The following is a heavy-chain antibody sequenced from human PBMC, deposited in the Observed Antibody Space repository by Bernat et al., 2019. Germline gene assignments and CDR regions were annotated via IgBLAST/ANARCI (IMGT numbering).Heavy chain of an antibody. CDR1: GGSISSSSYY. J-gene: IGHJ3*02. CDR2: IYYSGST. Sequence: QLQLQESGPGLVKPSETLSLTCTVSGGSISSSSYYWGWIRQPPGKGLEWIGSIYYSGSTYYNPSLKSRVTISVDTSKNQFSLKLSSVTAADTAVYYCARHGLISDDAFDIWGQRTMVTVPS. V-gene: IGHV4-39*01. CDR3: ARHGLISDDAFDI. D-gene: IGHD2-15*01.